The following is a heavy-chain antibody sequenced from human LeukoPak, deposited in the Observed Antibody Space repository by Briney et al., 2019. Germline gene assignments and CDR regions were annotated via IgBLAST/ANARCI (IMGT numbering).Heavy chain of an antibody. V-gene: IGHV3-23*01. CDR3: AKALSYGSGSYYMLTSDY. J-gene: IGHJ4*02. D-gene: IGHD3-10*01. CDR1: GFTFSSYA. Sequence: GGSLRLSCAASGFTFSSYAMSWVRQAPGKGLEWVSAISGSGGSTYYADSVKGRFTISRDNSKNTPYLQMNSLRAEDTAVYYCAKALSYGSGSYYMLTSDYWGQGTLVTVSS. CDR2: ISGSGGST.